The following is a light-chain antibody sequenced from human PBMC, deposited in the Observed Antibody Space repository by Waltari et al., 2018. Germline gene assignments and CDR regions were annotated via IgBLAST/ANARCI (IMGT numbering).Light chain of an antibody. CDR1: SSDVGGYSL. J-gene: IGLJ1*01. CDR3: CSYAGSTTSSVV. CDR2: AVT. V-gene: IGLV2-23*02. Sequence: QSALTHPAPVSGSPGQSITISRTGSSSDVGGYSLVSCSQQHPGKAPKLMIYAVTKRPSGVSHRFSGSKSGNTASLTISGLQTEDEADYYCCSYAGSTTSSVVFGTGTKVIVL.